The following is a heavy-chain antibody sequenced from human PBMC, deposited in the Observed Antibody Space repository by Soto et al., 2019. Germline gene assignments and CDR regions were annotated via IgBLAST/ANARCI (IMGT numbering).Heavy chain of an antibody. CDR1: GGSISSSSYY. CDR3: AGGDYYHSSGYYFYYYAMDV. CDR2: VYYGGST. J-gene: IGHJ6*02. Sequence: SETLSLTCTVSGGSISSSSYYWGWIRQPPGKGLEWIGNVYYGGSTYYNPSLKSRVTISVETSKSQFSLKLSSVTAADTAVYYCAGGDYYHSSGYYFYYYAMDVWGQGTTVTVSS. D-gene: IGHD3-22*01. V-gene: IGHV4-39*01.